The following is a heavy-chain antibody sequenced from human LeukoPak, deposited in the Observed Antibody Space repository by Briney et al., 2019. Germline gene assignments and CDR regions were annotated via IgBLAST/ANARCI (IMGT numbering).Heavy chain of an antibody. D-gene: IGHD4-17*01. CDR1: EGTFSTYA. CDR2: INPIFGTA. V-gene: IGHV1-69*13. Sequence: ASVKVSCNPVEGTFSTYAICWLRQAPGQGLEWMGGINPIFGTANYAQKFQGRVTITADESTSTAYMELSSLRSEDTAVYYCAREVGLRRYFQHWGQGTLVTVSS. J-gene: IGHJ1*01. CDR3: AREVGLRRYFQH.